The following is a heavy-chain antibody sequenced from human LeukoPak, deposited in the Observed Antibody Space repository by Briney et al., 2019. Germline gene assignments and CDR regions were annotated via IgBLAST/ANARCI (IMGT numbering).Heavy chain of an antibody. CDR1: GGLNRRYY. V-gene: IGHV4-59*01. Sequence: SDTQSLICTVSGGLNRRYYWNWVRQPPGKGVEWIGHIHYSGTTNYNPSLKSRVSISLDTSMNQFSLKLTSLTAADTALYYCARDRYMDVWGKGTTVTVSS. J-gene: IGHJ6*03. CDR2: IHYSGTT. CDR3: ARDRYMDV.